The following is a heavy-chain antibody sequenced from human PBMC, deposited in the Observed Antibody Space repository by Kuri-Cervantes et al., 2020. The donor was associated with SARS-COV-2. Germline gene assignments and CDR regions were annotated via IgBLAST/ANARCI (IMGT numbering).Heavy chain of an antibody. CDR2: IYHSGST. J-gene: IGHJ4*02. V-gene: IGHV4-30-2*01. D-gene: IGHD3-3*01. CDR3: ARRSTSITIFGVVNINPFDY. Sequence: LRLSCAVSGGSISSGGYSWSWIRQPPGKGLEWIGYIYHSGSTYYNPSLKNRVTISVDRSKNQFSLKLSSVTAADTAVYYCARRSTSITIFGVVNINPFDYWGQGTLVTVSS. CDR1: GGSISSGGYS.